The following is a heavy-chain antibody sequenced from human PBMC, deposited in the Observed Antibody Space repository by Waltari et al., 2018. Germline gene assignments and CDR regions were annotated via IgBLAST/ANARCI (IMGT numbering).Heavy chain of an antibody. CDR3: ARQNRATADAFDI. Sequence: EVQLVESGGGLVQPGGSLRLSCAASGCTCSTISLNGVRQAPGKGLEWVSYISSSSSTIYYADSVKGRFTISRDNAKNSLYLQMNSLRAEDTAVYYCARQNRATADAFDIWGQGTMVTVSS. J-gene: IGHJ3*02. CDR1: GCTCSTIS. V-gene: IGHV3-48*01. D-gene: IGHD1-26*01. CDR2: ISSSSSTI.